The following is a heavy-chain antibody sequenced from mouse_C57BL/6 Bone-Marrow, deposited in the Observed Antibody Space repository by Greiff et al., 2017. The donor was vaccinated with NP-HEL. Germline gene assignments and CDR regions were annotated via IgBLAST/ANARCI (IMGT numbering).Heavy chain of an antibody. CDR3: ARGGYDDGGFAY. CDR1: GYTFPSYG. CDR2: IYPRSGNT. J-gene: IGHJ3*01. V-gene: IGHV1-81*01. Sequence: VQLQQSGAELARPGASVKLSCKASGYTFPSYGISWVKQRSGQGLEWIGEIYPRSGNTYYNENFKGQATLTADKSTSTAYMELRSLSSEDAAVYFCARGGYDDGGFAYWGQGTLVTVSA. D-gene: IGHD2-2*01.